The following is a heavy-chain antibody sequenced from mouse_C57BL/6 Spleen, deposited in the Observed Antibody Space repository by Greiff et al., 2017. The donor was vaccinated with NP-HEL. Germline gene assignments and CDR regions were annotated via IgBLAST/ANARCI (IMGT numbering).Heavy chain of an antibody. CDR2: IDPSDSST. V-gene: IGHV1-50*01. J-gene: IGHJ4*01. Sequence: QVQLQQPGAELVKPGASVKLSCKASGYTFTSYWMQWVKQRPGQGLEWIGEIDPSDSSTNYNQKFKGKATLTVDTSSSTAYMQLSSLTSEDSAVYYCARSAQATQYAMDDWGQGTSVTVSS. D-gene: IGHD3-2*02. CDR1: GYTFTSYW. CDR3: ARSAQATQYAMDD.